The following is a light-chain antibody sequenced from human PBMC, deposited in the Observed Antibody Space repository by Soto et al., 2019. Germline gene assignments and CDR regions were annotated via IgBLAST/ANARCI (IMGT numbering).Light chain of an antibody. CDR2: DAS. J-gene: IGKJ3*01. Sequence: EIVLTQSPATLSLSPGERATLSCRASQSISSYLAWYQQKPDQAPRLLIYDASNRATGIPARFSGSGSGTYSTLTISRLEPEDFAVYYCHQRSTWPFTFGPGTKVDIK. CDR1: QSISSY. CDR3: HQRSTWPFT. V-gene: IGKV3-11*01.